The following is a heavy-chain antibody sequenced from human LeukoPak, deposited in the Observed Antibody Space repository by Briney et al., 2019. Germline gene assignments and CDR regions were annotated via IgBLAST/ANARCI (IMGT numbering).Heavy chain of an antibody. V-gene: IGHV4-61*02. CDR2: IYSSGST. Sequence: SETLSLTCTVSGGSISSGSYYWNWIRQPAGQGLEWIERIYSSGSTNYYPSLKSRVTISVDTSKNQFSLKLNSVTAASTAVYYCARARYSGYDGIGYWGQGTLVTASS. D-gene: IGHD5-12*01. CDR1: GGSISSGSYY. CDR3: ARARYSGYDGIGY. J-gene: IGHJ4*02.